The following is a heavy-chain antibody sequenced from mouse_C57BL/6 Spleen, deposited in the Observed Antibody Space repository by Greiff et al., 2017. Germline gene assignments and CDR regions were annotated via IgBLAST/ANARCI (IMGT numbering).Heavy chain of an antibody. D-gene: IGHD2-3*01. CDR3: AIWLLPFYAMDY. Sequence: QVQLQQSGTELVKPGASVKLSCKASGYTFTRYWMHWVKQRPGQGLEWIGNINPSNGGTNYNEKFKSKATLTVDKSSSTAYMQLSSLTSEDSAVYYCAIWLLPFYAMDYWGQGTSVTVSS. CDR2: INPSNGGT. J-gene: IGHJ4*01. CDR1: GYTFTRYW. V-gene: IGHV1-53*01.